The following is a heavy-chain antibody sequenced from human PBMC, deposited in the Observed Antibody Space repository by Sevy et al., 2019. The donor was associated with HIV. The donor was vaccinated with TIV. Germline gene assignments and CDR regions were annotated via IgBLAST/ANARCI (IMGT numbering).Heavy chain of an antibody. J-gene: IGHJ4*02. V-gene: IGHV3-49*03. CDR3: TRCLATADTTEYYFDY. CDR2: ITRNSYEAYGGAT. Sequence: GGSLRLSCTTSGFTFDDYAMSWFRQAPGKGLEWVAFITRNSYEAYGGATDYAASVKGRFIISRDDSKSVAYLKMNSQKTEDTAVDYCTRCLATADTTEYYFDYWGQGTLVTVSS. CDR1: GFTFDDYA. D-gene: IGHD5-12*01.